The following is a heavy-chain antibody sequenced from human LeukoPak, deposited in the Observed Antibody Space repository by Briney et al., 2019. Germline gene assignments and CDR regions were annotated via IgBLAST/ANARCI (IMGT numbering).Heavy chain of an antibody. D-gene: IGHD3-3*01. CDR2: IKQDGSEK. CDR3: ARDVDFGVVITFDY. Sequence: GGALRLSCAASGFTFSSYWMSWVRQAPGKGLEWVANIKQDGSEKYYVDSVKGGFTISRDNAKNSLYLKMNSLRAEDTAVYYCARDVDFGVVITFDYWGQGTLVTVSS. CDR1: GFTFSSYW. V-gene: IGHV3-7*01. J-gene: IGHJ4*02.